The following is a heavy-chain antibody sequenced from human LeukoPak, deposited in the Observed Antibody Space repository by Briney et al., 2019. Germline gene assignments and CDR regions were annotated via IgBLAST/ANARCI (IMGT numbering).Heavy chain of an antibody. CDR2: IWYDGSNK. CDR1: GFTFSSYG. V-gene: IGHV3-33*01. J-gene: IGHJ4*02. D-gene: IGHD2-21*02. CDR3: ARDYCGGDCYPFDY. Sequence: GGSLRLPCAASGFTFSSYGMHWVRQAPGKGLEWVAVIWYDGSNKYYADSVKGRFTISRDNSKNTLYLQMNSLRAEDTAVYYCARDYCGGDCYPFDYWGQGTLVTVPS.